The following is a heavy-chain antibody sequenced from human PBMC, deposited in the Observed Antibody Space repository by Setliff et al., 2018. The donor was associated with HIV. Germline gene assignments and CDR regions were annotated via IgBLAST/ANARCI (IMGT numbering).Heavy chain of an antibody. V-gene: IGHV2-5*02. CDR3: THRRGRWLHFEH. CDR1: GFSLSDNGMG. J-gene: IGHJ1*01. CDR2: IYWDDDK. D-gene: IGHD6-19*01. Sequence: SGPTREPTQTVTLTCSFSGFSLSDNGMGVGWIRQPPGKALEWLAFIYWDDDKLYSPSLKSRLTITKDTSKNQVVLTMTNMDPADTGTYFCTHRRGRWLHFEHWGQGTLVTVSS.